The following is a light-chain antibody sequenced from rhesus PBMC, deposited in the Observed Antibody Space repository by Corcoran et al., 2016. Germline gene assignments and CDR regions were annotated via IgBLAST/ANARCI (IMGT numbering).Light chain of an antibody. Sequence: DIQMTQSPSSLSASVGDTVTITCRASQSISSWLAWYQQKPGKAPNLLIYKASTLQRGVPSRFSGIGSGTDFTLTIRSLQSEDFATYYCQQYSSSPYSFGQGTKVEIK. V-gene: IGKV1-22*01. CDR3: QQYSSSPYS. CDR1: QSISSW. J-gene: IGKJ2*01. CDR2: KAS.